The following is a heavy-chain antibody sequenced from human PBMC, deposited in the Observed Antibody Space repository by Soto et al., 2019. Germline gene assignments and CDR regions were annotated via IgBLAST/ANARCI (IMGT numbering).Heavy chain of an antibody. CDR1: GYTFTSYG. Sequence: ASVKVSCKASGYTFTSYGISWVRQAPGQGLEWMGWISAYNGNTNYAQKLQGRVTMTTDTSTSTAYMELRSLRSDDTAVYYCARDPAPRGAFGEFFVPRSNGMEVWGQGTRVTVSS. V-gene: IGHV1-18*01. J-gene: IGHJ6*02. CDR2: ISAYNGNT. D-gene: IGHD3-10*01. CDR3: ARDPAPRGAFGEFFVPRSNGMEV.